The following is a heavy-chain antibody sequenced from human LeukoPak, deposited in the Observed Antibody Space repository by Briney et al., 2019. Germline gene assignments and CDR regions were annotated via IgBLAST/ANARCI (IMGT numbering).Heavy chain of an antibody. Sequence: SQTLSLTCTVSGGSIGSGGYYWSWIRQHPGKGLEWIGYIYYSGSTYYNPSLKSRVTISVDTSKNQFSLKLSSVTAADTAVYYCARDEVVAHYGMDVWGQGTTVTVSS. D-gene: IGHD3-22*01. J-gene: IGHJ6*02. CDR2: IYYSGST. CDR1: GGSIGSGGYY. CDR3: ARDEVVAHYGMDV. V-gene: IGHV4-31*03.